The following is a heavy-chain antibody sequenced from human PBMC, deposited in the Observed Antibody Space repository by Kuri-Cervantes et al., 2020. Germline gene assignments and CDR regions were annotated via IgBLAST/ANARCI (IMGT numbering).Heavy chain of an antibody. CDR3: ARKGNYYGSGSYYWNWFDP. V-gene: IGHV4-30-2*01. CDR1: GGSISSGGYS. J-gene: IGHJ5*02. CDR2: IHHSGST. Sequence: SETLSLTCAVSGGSISSGGYSWSWIRQPPGKGLEWIGYIHHSGSTNYNPSLKSRVTISVDTSKNQFSLKLSSVTAADTAVYYCARKGNYYGSGSYYWNWFDPWGQGTLVTVSS. D-gene: IGHD3-10*01.